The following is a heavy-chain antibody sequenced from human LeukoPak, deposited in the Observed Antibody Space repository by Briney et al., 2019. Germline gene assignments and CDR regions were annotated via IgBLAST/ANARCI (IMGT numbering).Heavy chain of an antibody. CDR3: ARDLAGYCSGGSCYWRGYYYYGMDV. J-gene: IGHJ6*02. Sequence: PGGSLRLSCAASGFTVRSNSMTWVRQAPGKGLEWVANIKQDGSEKYYVDSVKGRFTISRDNAKNSLYLQMNSLRAEDTAVYYCARDLAGYCSGGSCYWRGYYYYGMDVWGQGTTVTVSS. V-gene: IGHV3-7*01. D-gene: IGHD2-15*01. CDR1: GFTVRSNS. CDR2: IKQDGSEK.